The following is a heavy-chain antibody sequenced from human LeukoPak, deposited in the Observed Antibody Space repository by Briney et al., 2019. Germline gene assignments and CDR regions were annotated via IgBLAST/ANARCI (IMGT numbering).Heavy chain of an antibody. D-gene: IGHD6-13*01. CDR2: IYYSGST. CDR3: ARGLSSSSWPYYYYGMDV. J-gene: IGHJ6*02. Sequence: PSETLSLTCTVSGGSISSYYWSWIRQPPGKGLEWIGYIYYSGSTNYNPSLKSRVTISVDTSKNQFSLKLSSVTAADTAVYYCARGLSSSSWPYYYYGMDVWGQGTTVTVSS. CDR1: GGSISSYY. V-gene: IGHV4-59*01.